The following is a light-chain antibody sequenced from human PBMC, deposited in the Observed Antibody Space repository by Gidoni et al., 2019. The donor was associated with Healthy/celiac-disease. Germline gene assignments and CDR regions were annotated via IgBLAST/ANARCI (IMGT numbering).Light chain of an antibody. J-gene: IGKJ3*01. CDR2: DAS. V-gene: IGKV3-11*01. CDR1: QSVSSY. CDR3: QQRSNWPPGFT. Sequence: EIVLTQSPATLSLSPGQRATLSCRASQSVSSYLAWYQQKPAQAPRLLIYDASNRATGIPARFSGSGSGTDFTLTISSLEPEDFAVYYCQQRSNWPPGFTFGPVTKVDIK.